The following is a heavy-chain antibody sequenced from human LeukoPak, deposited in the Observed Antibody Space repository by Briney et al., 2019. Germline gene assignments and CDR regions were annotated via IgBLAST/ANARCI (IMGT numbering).Heavy chain of an antibody. CDR3: ARHPQDLYYDFWSGYPAYFDY. CDR2: IYHSGST. Sequence: SETLSLTCAVSGGSISSSNWWSWVCQPPGKGLEWIGEIYHSGSTNYNPSLKSRVTISVDKSKNQFSLKLSSVTAADTAVYYCARHPQDLYYDFWSGYPAYFDYWGQGTLVTVSS. D-gene: IGHD3-3*01. V-gene: IGHV4-4*02. J-gene: IGHJ4*02. CDR1: GGSISSSNW.